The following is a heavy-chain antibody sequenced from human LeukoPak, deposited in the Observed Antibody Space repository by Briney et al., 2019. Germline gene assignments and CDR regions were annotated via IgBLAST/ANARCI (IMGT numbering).Heavy chain of an antibody. CDR1: GYTFTGYY. CDR3: AVLLWFGEADY. V-gene: IGHV1-8*02. CDR2: INPNSGNT. Sequence: VASVKVSCKASGYTFTGYYMHWVRQAPGQGLEWMGWINPNSGNTGYAQKFQGRVTMTRNTSISTAYMELSSLRSEDTAVYYCAVLLWFGEADYWGQGTLVTVSS. D-gene: IGHD3-10*01. J-gene: IGHJ4*02.